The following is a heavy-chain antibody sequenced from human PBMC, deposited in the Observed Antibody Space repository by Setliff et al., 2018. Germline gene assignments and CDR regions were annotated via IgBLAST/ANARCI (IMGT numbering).Heavy chain of an antibody. V-gene: IGHV4-61*09. CDR1: GGSISSGSYY. J-gene: IGHJ5*02. D-gene: IGHD3-22*01. CDR3: VTAASAQSRWYDMGWFDP. CDR2: FYTSGIT. Sequence: PSETLSLTCTVSGGSISSGSYYWTWIRQPAGKGLEWIGHFYTSGITSYNPSLKSRVTISVDTSKNQFSLKLSSVTAADTAVYYCVTAASAQSRWYDMGWFDPWGQGTLVTVSS.